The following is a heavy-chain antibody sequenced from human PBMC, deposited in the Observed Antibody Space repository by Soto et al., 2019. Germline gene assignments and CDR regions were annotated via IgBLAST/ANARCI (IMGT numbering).Heavy chain of an antibody. CDR2: IRNKANSYTT. D-gene: IGHD1-26*01. CDR1: GVSFSDHY. Sequence: GGSLRLSCAASGVSFSDHYMEWVRQAPGKGLEWVGRIRNKANSYTTQYAAAVRGRFTLSRDDSKNSLFLQMNSLKTEDTAIYYCARTIMYSAPHYFDYSGQGTLVTSPQ. J-gene: IGHJ4*02. V-gene: IGHV3-72*01. CDR3: ARTIMYSAPHYFDY.